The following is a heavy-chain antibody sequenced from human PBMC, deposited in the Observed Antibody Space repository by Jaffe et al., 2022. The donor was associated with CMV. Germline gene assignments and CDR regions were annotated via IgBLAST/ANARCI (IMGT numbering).Heavy chain of an antibody. D-gene: IGHD2-15*01. CDR1: GYTFTSYA. CDR3: ASLPVSLGYCSGGSCYPDVI. V-gene: IGHV1-3*01. J-gene: IGHJ4*02. Sequence: QVQLVQSGAEVKKPGASVKVSCKASGYTFTSYAMHWVRQAPGQRLEWMGWINAGNGNTKYSQKFQGRVTITRDTSASTAYMELSSLRSEDTAVYYCASLPVSLGYCSGGSCYPDVIWGQGTLVTVSS. CDR2: INAGNGNT.